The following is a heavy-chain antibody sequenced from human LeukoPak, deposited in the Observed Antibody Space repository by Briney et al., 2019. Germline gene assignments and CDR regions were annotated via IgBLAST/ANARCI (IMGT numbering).Heavy chain of an antibody. Sequence: GGSLRLSCAASGFTFSSYGMHWVRQAPGKGLEWVALIWYDGSNKNYADSVKGRLTISRDNSKNTLYLQMNSLRAGDTAVYYCAREYCSHTSCSDFFDGFDLWGQGTMVTVSS. D-gene: IGHD2-2*01. CDR2: IWYDGSNK. J-gene: IGHJ3*01. CDR3: AREYCSHTSCSDFFDGFDL. V-gene: IGHV3-33*01. CDR1: GFTFSSYG.